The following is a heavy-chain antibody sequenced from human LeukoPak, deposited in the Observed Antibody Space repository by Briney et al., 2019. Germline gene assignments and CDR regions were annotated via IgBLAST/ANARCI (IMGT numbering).Heavy chain of an antibody. Sequence: GGSLRLSCAASGFTFSSYSMNWARQAPGKGLEWVSSISSSSSYIYYADSVKGRFTISRDNAKNSLYLQMNSLRAEDTAVYYCAAYRLGYCSGGSCYSSDYWGQGTLVTVSS. CDR3: AAYRLGYCSGGSCYSSDY. D-gene: IGHD2-15*01. J-gene: IGHJ4*02. CDR2: ISSSSSYI. CDR1: GFTFSSYS. V-gene: IGHV3-21*01.